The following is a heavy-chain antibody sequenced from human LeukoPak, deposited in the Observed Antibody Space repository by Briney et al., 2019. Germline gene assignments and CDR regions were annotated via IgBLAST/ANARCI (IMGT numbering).Heavy chain of an antibody. V-gene: IGHV1-69*13. J-gene: IGHJ4*02. Sequence: SVKVSCKASGGTFSSYAISWVRQAPGQGLEWMGGIIPIFGTANYAQKFQGRVTITADESTSTAYMELSSLRSEDTAVYYCARRGADYDSSGYSDYYFDYWGQGTLVTVSS. D-gene: IGHD3-22*01. CDR2: IIPIFGTA. CDR1: GGTFSSYA. CDR3: ARRGADYDSSGYSDYYFDY.